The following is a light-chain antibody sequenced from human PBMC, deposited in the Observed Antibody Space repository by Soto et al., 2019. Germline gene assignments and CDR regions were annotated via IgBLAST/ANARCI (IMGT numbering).Light chain of an antibody. CDR2: KDN. CDR3: AAWDDSLSGVV. J-gene: IGLJ2*01. Sequence: QSVLTQSPSASGTPGQRVTISCSGSSSNIGSKYVYWYQQLPGTAPKLLIYKDNQRRSGVPDRFSGSKSGTSASLAISGLLSEDEADYYCAAWDDSLSGVVFGGGTKLTVL. CDR1: SSNIGSKY. V-gene: IGLV1-47*01.